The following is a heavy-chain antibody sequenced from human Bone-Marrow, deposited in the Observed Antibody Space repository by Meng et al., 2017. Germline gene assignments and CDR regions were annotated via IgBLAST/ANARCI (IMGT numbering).Heavy chain of an antibody. Sequence: QVQLPQCGAGLLKPSATLSLTCVVSGGSFSDYYWSWIRQPPGKGLEWIGEINHSGSTNYNPSLESRATISVDTSQNNLSLKLSSVTAADSAVYYCARGPTTMAHDFDYWGQGTLVTVSS. CDR1: GGSFSDYY. J-gene: IGHJ4*02. V-gene: IGHV4-34*01. D-gene: IGHD4-11*01. CDR3: ARGPTTMAHDFDY. CDR2: INHSGST.